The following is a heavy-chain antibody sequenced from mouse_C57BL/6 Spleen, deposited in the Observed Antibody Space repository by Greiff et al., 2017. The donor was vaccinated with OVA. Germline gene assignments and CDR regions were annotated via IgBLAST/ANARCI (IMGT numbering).Heavy chain of an antibody. CDR1: GYTFTSYW. CDR3: ARERTTMITTAYFDY. V-gene: IGHV1-55*01. D-gene: IGHD2-4*01. J-gene: IGHJ2*01. CDR2: IYPGSGST. Sequence: QVQLQQPGAELVKPGASVKMSCKASGYTFTSYWITWVKQRPGQGLEWIGDIYPGSGSTNYNEKFKSKATLTVDTSSSTAYMQLSSLTSEDFAVYYCARERTTMITTAYFDYWGQGTTLTVSS.